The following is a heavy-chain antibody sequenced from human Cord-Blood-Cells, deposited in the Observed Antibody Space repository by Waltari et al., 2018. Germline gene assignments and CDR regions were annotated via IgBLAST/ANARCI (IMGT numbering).Heavy chain of an antibody. Sequence: QVQLQESGPALVKPLQTLSLTCTVSGGSISSGGYYCSWIRHHPGKGLEWIGYIYYSGSTYYNPSLKSRVTISVDTSKNQFSLKLSSVTATNAAEDYCARHYSSSSFDYWGQGTLVTVSS. CDR2: IYYSGST. D-gene: IGHD6-6*01. CDR1: GGSISSGGYY. CDR3: ARHYSSSSFDY. V-gene: IGHV4-31*03. J-gene: IGHJ4*02.